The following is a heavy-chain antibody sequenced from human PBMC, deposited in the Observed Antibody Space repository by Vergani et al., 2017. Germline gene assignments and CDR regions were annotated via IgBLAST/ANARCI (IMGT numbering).Heavy chain of an antibody. D-gene: IGHD2-8*01. Sequence: QVQLVQSGVEVKKPGSSVKVSCKASGGTFSSYAISWVRQAPGQGLEWMGGIIPIFGTANYAQKFQGRVTITADESTSTAYMELSSLRSEDTAVYYCARDCTNGVCYTPNWFDPWGQGTLVTVSS. J-gene: IGHJ5*02. CDR2: IIPIFGTA. CDR1: GGTFSSYA. CDR3: ARDCTNGVCYTPNWFDP. V-gene: IGHV1-69*01.